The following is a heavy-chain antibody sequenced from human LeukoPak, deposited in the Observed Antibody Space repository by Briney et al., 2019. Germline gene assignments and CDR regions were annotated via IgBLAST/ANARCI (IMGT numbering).Heavy chain of an antibody. CDR1: GYTFTSYD. CDR2: MNPNSGNT. J-gene: IGHJ6*02. V-gene: IGHV1-8*02. Sequence: GASLKLSCKASGYTFTSYDLNWVRQGTGQGSYWMGWMNPNSGNTGYAQKFQGRVTMTRNTSISTAYMELSSLRSEDTAVYYCARPRLDTLDGMDVWGQGTTVTVSS. CDR3: ARPRLDTLDGMDV. D-gene: IGHD5-18*01.